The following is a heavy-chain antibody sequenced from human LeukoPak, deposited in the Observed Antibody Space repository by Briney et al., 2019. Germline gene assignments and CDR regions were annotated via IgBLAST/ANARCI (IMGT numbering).Heavy chain of an antibody. CDR1: GFTFSSYG. V-gene: IGHV3-30*02. J-gene: IGHJ4*02. CDR2: IRYDGSNK. CDR3: AKAVVPVISQHYFDY. Sequence: GGSLRLSCAASGFTFSSYGIHWVRQAPGKGLEWVAFIRYDGSNKNYADSVKGRFTISRDNSKNTLYLQMNSLRAEDTAVYYCAKAVVPVISQHYFDYWGQGTLVTVSS. D-gene: IGHD3-22*01.